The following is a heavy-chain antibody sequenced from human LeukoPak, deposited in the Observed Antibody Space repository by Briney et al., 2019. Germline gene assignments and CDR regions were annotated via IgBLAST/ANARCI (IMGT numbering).Heavy chain of an antibody. J-gene: IGHJ4*02. CDR1: GGSFSGYY. CDR3: ARGPTWPSDY. Sequence: SETLSLTCAVYGGSFSGYYWSWIRQPPGKGLEWIGEINHSGSTNYNPSLKSRVTISVDTSKNQFSLKLSSVTAADTAVYYCARGPTWPSDYWGQGTLVTVSS. V-gene: IGHV4-34*01. CDR2: INHSGST.